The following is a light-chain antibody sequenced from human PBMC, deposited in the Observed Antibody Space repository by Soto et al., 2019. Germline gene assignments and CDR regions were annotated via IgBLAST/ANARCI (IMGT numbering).Light chain of an antibody. CDR2: EVS. CDR3: SSYTSRSTWV. J-gene: IGLJ2*01. V-gene: IGLV2-14*01. Sequence: QSVLTQPASVSESPGQSITISCTGTSSDVGGYNYVSWYQQHPGKAPKLMIYEVSSRPSEVSNRFSGSKSGNTAALTISGLQAEDEADYYCSSYTSRSTWVFGGGTKLTVL. CDR1: SSDVGGYNY.